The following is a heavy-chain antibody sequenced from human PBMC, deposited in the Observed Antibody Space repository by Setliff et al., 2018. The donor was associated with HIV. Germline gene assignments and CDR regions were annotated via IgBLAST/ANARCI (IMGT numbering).Heavy chain of an antibody. CDR2: IWYDGINK. CDR3: ARETVGGAAGATGTFNY. V-gene: IGHV3-33*01. J-gene: IGHJ4*02. Sequence: GGSLRLSCAASGFRRSTYGRNGVRKAQGKGLEWVAVIWYDGINKYYEASVKGRFTISRDNSKNTLYPQMSSLRVEDTAIYYCARETVGGAAGATGTFNYWGQGTLVTVSS. CDR1: GFRRSTYG. D-gene: IGHD4-4*01.